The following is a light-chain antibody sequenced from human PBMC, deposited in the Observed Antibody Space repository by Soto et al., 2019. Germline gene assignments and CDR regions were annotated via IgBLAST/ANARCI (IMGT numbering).Light chain of an antibody. J-gene: IGLJ1*01. V-gene: IGLV2-23*02. CDR2: EVN. CDR1: SSDVGSYNL. CDR3: CSYAGRIWRYV. Sequence: QSALTQPASVSGSPGQSITISCTGTSSDVGSYNLVSWYQHHPGKAPKLIIYEVNQWPSGISDRFSGSKSGYTASLTISGLQAEDEADYYCCSYAGRIWRYVFGTGTKLTVL.